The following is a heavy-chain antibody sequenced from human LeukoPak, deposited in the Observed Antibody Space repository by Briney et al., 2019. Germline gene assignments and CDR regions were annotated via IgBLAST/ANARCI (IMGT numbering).Heavy chain of an antibody. D-gene: IGHD3-9*01. Sequence: QPGGSLRLSCAASGFTFSSYWMHWVRQAPGKGLVWVSRINSDGSSTSYADSVKGRFTISRDNAKNTLYLQMNSLRAEDTAVYYCASRRYFDWSLEDYWGQGTLVTVSS. J-gene: IGHJ4*02. CDR3: ASRRYFDWSLEDY. CDR2: INSDGSST. CDR1: GFTFSSYW. V-gene: IGHV3-74*01.